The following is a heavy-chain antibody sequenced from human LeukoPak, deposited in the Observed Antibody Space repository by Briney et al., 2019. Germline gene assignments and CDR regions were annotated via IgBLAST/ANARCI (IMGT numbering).Heavy chain of an antibody. Sequence: SLRLSCVASGFTFDEYAMHWVRPVPGKGLEWVIGISGDSDRIDYADSVKGRFTISRDNAKNSVYLQMNSLRAEDTALYYCAKDRAIFVHYFDGWGQGTLVTVSS. CDR3: AKDRAIFVHYFDG. CDR2: ISGDSDRI. V-gene: IGHV3-9*01. J-gene: IGHJ4*02. D-gene: IGHD3-9*01. CDR1: GFTFDEYA.